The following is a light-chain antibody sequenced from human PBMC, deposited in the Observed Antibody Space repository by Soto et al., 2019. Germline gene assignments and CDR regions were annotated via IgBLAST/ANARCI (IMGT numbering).Light chain of an antibody. CDR1: QSIRSL. V-gene: IGKV1-5*01. CDR2: DAS. J-gene: IGKJ1*01. CDR3: QHYSGNSARK. Sequence: DIQMTPSPSTLSASVVYMFTITCLASQSIRSLLALYQQKPGKAPKVLIYDASTLQRGVPSRFSGSGSGTEFTLTISNLQPDDFATYYCQHYSGNSARKFGQGNRGAIK.